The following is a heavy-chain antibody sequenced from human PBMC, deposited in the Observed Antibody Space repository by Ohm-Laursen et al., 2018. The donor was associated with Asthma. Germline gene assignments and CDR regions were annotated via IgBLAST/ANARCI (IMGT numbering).Heavy chain of an antibody. D-gene: IGHD6-13*01. CDR3: ARIAEYSSSWETKNYYYYGMDV. CDR2: IFSNDEK. Sequence: TQTLTLTCTVSGFSLSNARMGVSWIRQPPGKALEWLAHIFSNDEKSYSTSLKSRLTISKDTSKSQVVLTMTIMDPVDTATYYCARIAEYSSSWETKNYYYYGMDVWGQGTTVTVSS. J-gene: IGHJ6*02. V-gene: IGHV2-26*01. CDR1: GFSLSNARMG.